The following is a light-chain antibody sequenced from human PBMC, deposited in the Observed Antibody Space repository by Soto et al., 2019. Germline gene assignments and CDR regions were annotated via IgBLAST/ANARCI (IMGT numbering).Light chain of an antibody. CDR1: TSNIGGNY. V-gene: IGLV1-47*01. CDR2: GNN. Sequence: QSALTQPPSASGTPGQRVTMSCSGSTSNIGGNYVYWYQQLPGTAPKLLIFGNNQRPSGVPDRFSGSKSATSASLAITGLRSEDEAEYTCSAWDDSLSTLVFGGGTK. CDR3: SAWDDSLSTLV. J-gene: IGLJ2*01.